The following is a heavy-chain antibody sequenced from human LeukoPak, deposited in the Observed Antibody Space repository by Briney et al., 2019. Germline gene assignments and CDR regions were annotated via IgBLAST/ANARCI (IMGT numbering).Heavy chain of an antibody. V-gene: IGHV3-48*02. CDR3: ARLAAGYSVNYFDY. D-gene: IGHD4-23*01. Sequence: GGSLRLSCAASEFAFSTYNMNWVRQAPGKGLEWVSYISTGSSTTYYADSVKGRFTISRDNVENSLYLQMNSLRDEDTAVYYCARLAAGYSVNYFDYWGQGTLVTVSS. J-gene: IGHJ4*02. CDR2: ISTGSSTT. CDR1: EFAFSTYN.